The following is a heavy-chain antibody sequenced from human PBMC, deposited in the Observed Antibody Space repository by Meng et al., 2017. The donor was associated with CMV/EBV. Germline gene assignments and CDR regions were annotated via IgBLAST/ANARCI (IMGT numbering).Heavy chain of an antibody. CDR1: GFNFSIFG. V-gene: IGHV3-23*01. CDR3: AKDIVAATGRGYDH. D-gene: IGHD5-12*01. CDR2: IRGSGGKT. Sequence: CGFNFSIFGMGWVRQVPGKGLEWVSGIRGSGGKTYYADSVQGRFTISRDDSENTLFLQMNSLGAEDTAVYYCAKDIVAATGRGYDHWGQGTLVTVSS. J-gene: IGHJ4*02.